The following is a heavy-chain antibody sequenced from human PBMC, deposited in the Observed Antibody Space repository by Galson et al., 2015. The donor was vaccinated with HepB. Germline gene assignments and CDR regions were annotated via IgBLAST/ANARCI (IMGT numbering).Heavy chain of an antibody. J-gene: IGHJ6*02. D-gene: IGHD2-21*02. CDR3: AKDQVVTGSLYFFYGMDV. Sequence: SLRLSCAASGFSFNSYGMHWVRQAPGKGLEWVALISYDGSYKYYVDSVKGRFTISRGNSKNTVYLQMNSLRAEDTAVYYCAKDQVVTGSLYFFYGMDVWGQGTTVTVSS. CDR1: GFSFNSYG. V-gene: IGHV3-30*18. CDR2: ISYDGSYK.